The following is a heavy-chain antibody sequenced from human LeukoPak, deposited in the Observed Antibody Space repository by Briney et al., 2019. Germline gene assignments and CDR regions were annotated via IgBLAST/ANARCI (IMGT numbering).Heavy chain of an antibody. D-gene: IGHD2-2*01. J-gene: IGHJ3*01. CDR2: RNPADSDT. Sequence: GESLKISCKGSGYTSTTYWIGWVRQMPGKGLEWIGLRNPADSDTRYSPSFQGQVTISVDKSISTAYLEWSSLKASDTAMYYCARHVSSSRVAYDVWGQGTMVTVSS. V-gene: IGHV5-51*01. CDR1: GYTSTTYW. CDR3: ARHVSSSRVAYDV.